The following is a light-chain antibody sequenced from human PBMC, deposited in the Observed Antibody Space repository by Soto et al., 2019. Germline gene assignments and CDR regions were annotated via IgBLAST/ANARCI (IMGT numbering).Light chain of an antibody. CDR1: HSVISY. V-gene: IGKV3-11*01. CDR3: QHRSNWPPIT. Sequence: EIVFTQSPATLSLSPGDRATLSCRASHSVISYLFWYQQRPVQAPALLVXXAXXMATGIPARFSVSGSGTDFTLTISSLEPEDFAVYYCQHRSNWPPITFGQGKRLEIK. J-gene: IGKJ5*01. CDR2: XAX.